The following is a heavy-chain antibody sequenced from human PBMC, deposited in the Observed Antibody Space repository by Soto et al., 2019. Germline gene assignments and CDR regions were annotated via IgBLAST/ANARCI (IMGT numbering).Heavy chain of an antibody. CDR3: ARLVVLQSTLFEY. J-gene: IGHJ4*02. D-gene: IGHD3-22*01. CDR2: IYYSGST. V-gene: IGHV4-39*01. CDR1: GGSISSSSYY. Sequence: QLQLQESGPGLVKPSETLSLTCTVSGGSISSSSYYWGCIRQPPGKGLEWIGSIYYSGSTYYNPSLKSRVTISVDTSKSQLSLKLRSVTAADTAVYYCARLVVLQSTLFEYWGQGTLVTVSS.